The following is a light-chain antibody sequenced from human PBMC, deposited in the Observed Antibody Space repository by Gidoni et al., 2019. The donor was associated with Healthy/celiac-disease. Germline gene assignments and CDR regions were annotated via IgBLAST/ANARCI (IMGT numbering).Light chain of an antibody. V-gene: IGKV1-39*01. Sequence: DIQLTQSPSSLSASVGDRVTITCRASQSISSYLHWYQQKPGKAPQLLIYAASRLQSGVPSRFRGSGSGTDFTLTISCLQPEDFATYYCQQSYSNLLTFGEGTKVEIK. CDR3: QQSYSNLLT. CDR2: AAS. J-gene: IGKJ4*01. CDR1: QSISSY.